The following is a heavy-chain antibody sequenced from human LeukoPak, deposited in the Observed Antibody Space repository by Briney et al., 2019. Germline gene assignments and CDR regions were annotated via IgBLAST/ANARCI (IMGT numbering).Heavy chain of an antibody. D-gene: IGHD4-17*01. CDR3: ARVLADYGDYIGFDY. CDR2: ISSSSSYI. V-gene: IGHV3-21*01. CDR1: GFTFSSYS. Sequence: GGSLRLSCAACGFTFSSYSMNWVRQAPGKGLEWVSSISSSSSYIYYADSVKGRFTISRDNAKNSLYLQMNSLRAEDTAVYYCARVLADYGDYIGFDYWGQGTLVTVSS. J-gene: IGHJ4*02.